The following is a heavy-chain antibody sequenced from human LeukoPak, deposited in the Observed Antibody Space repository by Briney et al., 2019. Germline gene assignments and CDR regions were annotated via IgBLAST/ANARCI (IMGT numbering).Heavy chain of an antibody. Sequence: GGPLRLSCAASGFTFSSYWMSWVRQAPGKGLEWVSAIGGSGGGTYYADSVKGRFTISRDNSKNTLYLQMNSLRAEDTAVYYCAKDPRGRYFDWPRPYYFDYWGQGTLVTVSS. V-gene: IGHV3-23*01. D-gene: IGHD3-9*01. J-gene: IGHJ4*02. CDR3: AKDPRGRYFDWPRPYYFDY. CDR1: GFTFSSYW. CDR2: IGGSGGGT.